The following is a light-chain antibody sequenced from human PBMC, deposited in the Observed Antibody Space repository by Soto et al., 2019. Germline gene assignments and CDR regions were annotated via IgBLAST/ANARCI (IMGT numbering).Light chain of an antibody. J-gene: IGKJ5*01. CDR2: ATS. CDR3: QQYGGSPIT. Sequence: TQSPGTLSLSPGERATLSCRAVQSVTSTYMAWYQQKPGQAPRLLIYATSNRASGVPVRFSGSGSGTDFTLTITRLEPEDLALYYCQQYGGSPITFGLGTRLENK. V-gene: IGKV3-20*01. CDR1: QSVTSTY.